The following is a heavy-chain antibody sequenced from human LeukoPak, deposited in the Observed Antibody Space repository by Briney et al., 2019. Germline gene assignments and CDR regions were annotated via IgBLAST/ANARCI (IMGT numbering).Heavy chain of an antibody. CDR3: ARAPHTAMATGWFDP. J-gene: IGHJ5*02. V-gene: IGHV4-30-2*01. CDR1: GGSISSGGYY. D-gene: IGHD5-18*01. Sequence: SETLSLTCTVSGGSISSGGYYWSWIRQPPGKGLEWIGYIYHSGSTYYNPSLKSRVTISVDRSKNQFSLKLSSVTAADTAVYYCARAPHTAMATGWFDPWGQGTLVTVSS. CDR2: IYHSGST.